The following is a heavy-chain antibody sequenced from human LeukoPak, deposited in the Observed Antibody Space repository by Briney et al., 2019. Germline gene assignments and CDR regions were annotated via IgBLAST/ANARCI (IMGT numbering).Heavy chain of an antibody. V-gene: IGHV4-59*12. J-gene: IGHJ3*02. CDR1: GGSISSYY. D-gene: IGHD2-21*01. Sequence: SETLSLTCTVSGGSISSYYWSWIRQPPGKGLEWIGYIYYSGNTNYNPSLKSRVTISVDTSKNQFSLKLSSVTAADTAVYYCHIVVVATFDIWGQGTMVTVSS. CDR3: HIVVVATFDI. CDR2: IYYSGNT.